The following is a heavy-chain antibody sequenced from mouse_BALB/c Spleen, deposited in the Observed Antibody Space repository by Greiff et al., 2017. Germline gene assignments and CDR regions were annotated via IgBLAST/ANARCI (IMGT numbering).Heavy chain of an antibody. CDR3: ASGYPYYYAMDY. Sequence: VQLQQSAAELARPGASVKMSCKASGYTFTSYTMHWVKQRPGQGLEWIGYINPSSGYTEYNQKFKDKTTLTADKSSSTAYMQLSSLTSEDSAVYYCASGYPYYYAMDYWGQRTSVTVSS. J-gene: IGHJ4*01. CDR1: GYTFTSYT. D-gene: IGHD2-14*01. V-gene: IGHV1-4*02. CDR2: INPSSGYT.